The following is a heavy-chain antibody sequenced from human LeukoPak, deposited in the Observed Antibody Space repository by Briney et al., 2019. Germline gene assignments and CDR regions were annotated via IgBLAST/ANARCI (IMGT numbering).Heavy chain of an antibody. CDR1: GYTLTELS. Sequence: ASVKVSCKVSGYTLTELSMHWVRQAPGKGLEWMGGFDPEDGETIYAQKFQGRVTMTEDTSTDTAYMELSSLRSEDTAVYYCAREVIVVVVAAYYYYGMDVWGQGTTVTVSS. D-gene: IGHD2-15*01. V-gene: IGHV1-24*01. CDR2: FDPEDGET. CDR3: AREVIVVVVAAYYYYGMDV. J-gene: IGHJ6*02.